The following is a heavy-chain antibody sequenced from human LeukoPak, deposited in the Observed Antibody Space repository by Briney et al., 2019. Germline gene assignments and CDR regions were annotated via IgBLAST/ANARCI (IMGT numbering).Heavy chain of an antibody. V-gene: IGHV1-69*05. J-gene: IGHJ4*02. CDR3: ASGRGDCYQNCFDY. Sequence: ASVKVSCKASGGTFSSYAISWVRQAPGQGLEWMGGIIPIFGTANYAQKFQGRVTMTRDTSTSTVYMELSSLRSEDTAVYYCASGRGDCYQNCFDYWGQGTLVTVSS. CDR2: IIPIFGTA. D-gene: IGHD2-21*02. CDR1: GGTFSSYA.